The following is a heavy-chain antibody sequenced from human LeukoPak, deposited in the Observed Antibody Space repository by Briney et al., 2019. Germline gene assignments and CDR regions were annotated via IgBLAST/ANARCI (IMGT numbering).Heavy chain of an antibody. CDR3: ARYLYDSSFVGFDP. D-gene: IGHD3-22*01. V-gene: IGHV3-21*01. CDR1: GFTFSSYS. J-gene: IGHJ5*02. Sequence: GGSLRLSCAASGFTFSSYSMNWVRQAPGKGLEWVSSISSSSSYIYYADSVKGRFTISRDNAKNTLYLQMNSLRAEDTAVYYCARYLYDSSFVGFDPWGQGTLVTVSS. CDR2: ISSSSSYI.